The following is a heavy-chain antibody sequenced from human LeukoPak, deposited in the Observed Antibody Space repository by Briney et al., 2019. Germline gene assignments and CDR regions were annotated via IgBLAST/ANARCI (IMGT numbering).Heavy chain of an antibody. V-gene: IGHV3-23*01. D-gene: IGHD5-12*01. J-gene: IGHJ4*02. CDR3: AKSKGSGYDWDY. CDR1: GFTFSSYA. Sequence: PGGSLRLSCAASGFTFSSYAMSWVRQAPGKGLEWVSAISGSGGSTCYADSVKGRFTISRDNSKNTLYLQMNSLRAEDTAVYYCAKSKGSGYDWDYWGQGTPVTVSS. CDR2: ISGSGGST.